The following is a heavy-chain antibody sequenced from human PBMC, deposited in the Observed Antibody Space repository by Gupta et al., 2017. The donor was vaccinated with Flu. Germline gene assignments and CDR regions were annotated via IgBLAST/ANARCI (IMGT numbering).Heavy chain of an antibody. J-gene: IGHJ5*02. CDR1: GGSVDSGRYY. CDR3: VRDVIVVVPASPTGLNGFDP. V-gene: IGHV4-61*02. CDR2: LHICGIIT. Sequence: QLQLPESALRLLQPSQPLSLTCHVSGGSVDSGRYYWTWIRPSAGRELEWIGRLHICGIITNDNPAIKSRVNMSVETSKNQFSLNLSSVTAADTATYYCVRDVIVVVPASPTGLNGFDPWDQGILVTVSS. D-gene: IGHD2-2*01.